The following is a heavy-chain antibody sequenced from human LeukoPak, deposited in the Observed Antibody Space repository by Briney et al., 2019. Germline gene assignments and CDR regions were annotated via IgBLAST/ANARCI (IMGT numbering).Heavy chain of an antibody. CDR1: GFTFSSHW. J-gene: IGHJ4*02. V-gene: IGHV3-7*03. Sequence: GGSLRLSCAASGFTFSSHWMSWVRQAPGKGLEWVANIKKDGSEKYYVDSVKGRFTISRDNAKTSLYLHMNSLRAEDTAVYYCAKDLSYYYDSSDGYWGQGTLVTVSS. D-gene: IGHD3-22*01. CDR3: AKDLSYYYDSSDGY. CDR2: IKKDGSEK.